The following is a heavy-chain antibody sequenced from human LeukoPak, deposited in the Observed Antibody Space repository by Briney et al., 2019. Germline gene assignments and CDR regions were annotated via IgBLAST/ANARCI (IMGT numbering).Heavy chain of an antibody. Sequence: PGGSLRLSCGASGFTFSSSAMHWVRQGPGKGLEWVAYIAHHGNNKYYADSVKGRFTISRDNSKGSLYLQMNSLRADDTAVYYCAKDGSWSCTDWGQGTLVSVSS. V-gene: IGHV3-30*02. CDR2: IAHHGNNK. J-gene: IGHJ4*02. D-gene: IGHD2-8*02. CDR1: GFTFSSSA. CDR3: AKDGSWSCTD.